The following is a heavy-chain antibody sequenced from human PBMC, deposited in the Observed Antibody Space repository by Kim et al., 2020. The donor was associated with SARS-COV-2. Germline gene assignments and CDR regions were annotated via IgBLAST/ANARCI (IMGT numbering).Heavy chain of an antibody. D-gene: IGHD2-21*02. V-gene: IGHV1-24*01. Sequence: ASVKVSCKVSGYTLTELSMHWVRQAPGKGLDWMGGFDPEDAETIYAQKFHGRVTMTEDTSTDTAYMELSSLRSEDTAVYYCATDFAVATATTLDYWCEGT. CDR2: FDPEDAET. CDR1: GYTLTELS. CDR3: ATDFAVATATTLDY. J-gene: IGHJ4*02.